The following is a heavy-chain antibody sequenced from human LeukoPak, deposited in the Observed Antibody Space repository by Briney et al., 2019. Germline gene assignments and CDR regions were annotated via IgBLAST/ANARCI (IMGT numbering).Heavy chain of an antibody. D-gene: IGHD2-15*01. Sequence: PGGSLRLSCAASGFTFSSYWMHWVRQAPGKGLVWVSRIKTDGSNTNYADSVKGRFTISRDNAKNSLYLQMNSLRAEDTALYYCARIGDIVVVVAAWAGGYMDVWGKGTTVTVSS. J-gene: IGHJ6*03. CDR1: GFTFSSYW. V-gene: IGHV3-74*01. CDR2: IKTDGSNT. CDR3: ARIGDIVVVVAAWAGGYMDV.